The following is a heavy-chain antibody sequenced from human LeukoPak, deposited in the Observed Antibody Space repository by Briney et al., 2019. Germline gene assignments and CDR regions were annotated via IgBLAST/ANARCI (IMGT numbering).Heavy chain of an antibody. V-gene: IGHV4-59*08. CDR2: VYYSGST. CDR1: GGSISSYD. D-gene: IGHD3-10*01. J-gene: IGHJ5*02. CDR3: ARVRGYGSGSYYFDP. Sequence: SETLSLTCTVSGGSISSYDWSWVRQPPGKGLEWVDYVYYSGSTNYNPSLKSRVTISVDTSKDQFSLKLSSVTAADTAVYYCARVRGYGSGSYYFDPWGQGTLVTVSS.